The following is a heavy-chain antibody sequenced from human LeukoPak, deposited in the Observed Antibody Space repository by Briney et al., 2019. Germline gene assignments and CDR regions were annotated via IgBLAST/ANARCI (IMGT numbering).Heavy chain of an antibody. V-gene: IGHV3-66*01. Sequence: GGSLRLSCAASGFTVSDNYMSWVRQAPGKGLEWVSTVYSGGLTYYADPVKGRFTISRDNSKNTLYLQMSSLRAEDTAVYYCASIVAPQHIPIDYWGQGTLVTVSS. D-gene: IGHD5-12*01. CDR2: VYSGGLT. CDR3: ASIVAPQHIPIDY. CDR1: GFTVSDNY. J-gene: IGHJ4*02.